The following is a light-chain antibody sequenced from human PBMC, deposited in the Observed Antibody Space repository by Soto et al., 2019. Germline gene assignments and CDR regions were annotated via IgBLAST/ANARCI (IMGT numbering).Light chain of an antibody. Sequence: IQLTQSPSSVSASVGDRVTLSCKASQGISRSLAWYQKKPGKDPKFLIYAASSLQSGVPSRFSGSGFGTDFNLTISRLQTEESAIYYCQQADTFTITFGQGTKVDIK. CDR2: AAS. J-gene: IGKJ5*01. CDR3: QQADTFTIT. CDR1: QGISRS. V-gene: IGKV1D-12*01.